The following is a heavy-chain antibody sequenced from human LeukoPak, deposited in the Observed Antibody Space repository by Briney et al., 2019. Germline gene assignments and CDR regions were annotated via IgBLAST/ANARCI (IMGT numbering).Heavy chain of an antibody. CDR3: ARTYYDFWSGPPPYYYYMDV. D-gene: IGHD3-3*01. J-gene: IGHJ6*03. Sequence: ASVKVSCKASGYTFTSYDINWVRQATGQGLEWMGWMNPNSGNTGYAQKFQGRVTITRNTSISTAYMELSSLRSEDTAVYYCARTYYDFWSGPPPYYYYMDVWGKGTTVTVSS. V-gene: IGHV1-8*03. CDR2: MNPNSGNT. CDR1: GYTFTSYD.